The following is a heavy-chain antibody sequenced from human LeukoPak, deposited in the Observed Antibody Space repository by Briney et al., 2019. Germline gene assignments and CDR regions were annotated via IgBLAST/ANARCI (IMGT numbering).Heavy chain of an antibody. CDR1: GYSISSGYY. D-gene: IGHD1-26*01. CDR2: IYHGGST. CDR3: ARLGGSYFPFDY. J-gene: IGHJ4*02. V-gene: IGHV4-38-2*01. Sequence: SETLSLTCAVSGYSISSGYYWGWIRQPAGKGLEWIGSIYHGGSTYYNPSLKSRVTISVDTSKNQFSLKLSSVTAADTAVYYCARLGGSYFPFDYWGQGTLVTVSS.